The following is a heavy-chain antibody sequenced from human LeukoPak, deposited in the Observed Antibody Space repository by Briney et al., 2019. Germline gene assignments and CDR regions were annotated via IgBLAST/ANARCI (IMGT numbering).Heavy chain of an antibody. Sequence: SGTLSLTCTVSGGSISSYYWSWIRQPPGKGLEWIGYIYYSGSTNYNPSLKSRVTISVDTSKNQFSLKLSSVTAADTAVYYCAREERYGGNSYYYYYMDVWGKGTTVTVSS. D-gene: IGHD4-23*01. CDR1: GGSISSYY. J-gene: IGHJ6*03. V-gene: IGHV4-59*01. CDR3: AREERYGGNSYYYYYMDV. CDR2: IYYSGST.